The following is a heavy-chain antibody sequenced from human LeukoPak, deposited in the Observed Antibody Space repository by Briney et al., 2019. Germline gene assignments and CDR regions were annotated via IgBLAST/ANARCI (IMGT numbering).Heavy chain of an antibody. D-gene: IGHD6-19*01. CDR2: IYYSGST. CDR3: ARDTSSGWYYLDY. J-gene: IGHJ4*02. Sequence: PSETLSLTCTVSGGSISSYYWSWIRQPPGKGLEWIGYIYYSGSTNYNPSLKSRVTISVDTSKSQFSLKLSSVTAADTAVYYCARDTSSGWYYLDYWGQGTLVTVSS. CDR1: GGSISSYY. V-gene: IGHV4-59*01.